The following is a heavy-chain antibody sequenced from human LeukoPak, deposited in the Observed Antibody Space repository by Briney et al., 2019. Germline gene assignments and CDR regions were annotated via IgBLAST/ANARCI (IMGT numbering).Heavy chain of an antibody. V-gene: IGHV3-30-3*01. CDR2: ISYDGSNK. Sequence: GGSLRLSCAASGFTFSSYAMHWVRQAPSKGLEWVAVISYDGSNKYYADSVKGRFTISRDNSKNTLYLQMNSLRAEDTAVYYCAREFLDYYYYGMDVWGQGTTVTVSS. CDR3: AREFLDYYYYGMDV. D-gene: IGHD2/OR15-2a*01. J-gene: IGHJ6*02. CDR1: GFTFSSYA.